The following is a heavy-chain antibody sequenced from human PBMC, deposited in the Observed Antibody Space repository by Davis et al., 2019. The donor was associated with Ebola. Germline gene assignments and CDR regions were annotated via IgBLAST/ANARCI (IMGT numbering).Heavy chain of an antibody. CDR3: AKEQSSGSSIAALFDY. Sequence: GGSLRLSCAASGFSFSSYGMNWVRQAPGKGLEWVSGLNRYGSSTFYADSVKGRFTISRDNSKSTLYLQMNSLRAEDTAVYYCAKEQSSGSSIAALFDYWGQGTLVTVSS. V-gene: IGHV3-23*01. CDR2: LNRYGSST. CDR1: GFSFSSYG. J-gene: IGHJ4*02. D-gene: IGHD6-6*01.